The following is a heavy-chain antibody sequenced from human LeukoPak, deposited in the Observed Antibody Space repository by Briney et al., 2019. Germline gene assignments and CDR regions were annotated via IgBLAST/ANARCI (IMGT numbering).Heavy chain of an antibody. CDR2: ISSNSKST. V-gene: IGHV3-21*01. CDR1: GFSISSHS. CDR3: AKSLAASVDWFDP. D-gene: IGHD6-6*01. J-gene: IGHJ5*02. Sequence: GGSLRRSCAASGFSISSHSMNWVRQAPGKGLEWVSSISSNSKSTYYADSVKGRFTISRDNAKNSLFLQMNSLRAEDTAVYYCAKSLAASVDWFDPWGQGTLVTVSS.